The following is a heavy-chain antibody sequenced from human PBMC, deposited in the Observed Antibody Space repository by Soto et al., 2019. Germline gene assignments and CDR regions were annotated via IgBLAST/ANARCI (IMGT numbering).Heavy chain of an antibody. CDR2: INPNSGNI. D-gene: IGHD3-10*01. V-gene: IGHV1-8*01. CDR1: GNTFASYD. J-gene: IGHJ4*02. CDR3: ARGRASGSYYLLDY. Sequence: ASVKVSCKASGNTFASYDINWVRQATGHGLEWMGWINPNSGNIGYAQKFQGRVTMTRDTAIRTAYMEVSRLRSDDTAVYYCARGRASGSYYLLDYWGQGTLVT.